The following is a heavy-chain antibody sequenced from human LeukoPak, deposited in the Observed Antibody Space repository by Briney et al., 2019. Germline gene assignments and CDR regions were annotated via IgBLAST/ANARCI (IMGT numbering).Heavy chain of an antibody. J-gene: IGHJ3*02. V-gene: IGHV3-21*01. CDR1: GFTFSSYS. D-gene: IGHD2-21*02. CDR2: ISSSSSYI. CDR3: ARDSVTYDAFDI. Sequence: GGSLRLSCAASGFTFSSYSMNWVRQAPGKGLEWVSSISSSSSYIYYADSVKGRFTISRDNAKNPLYLQMNSLRAEDTAVYYCARDSVTYDAFDIWGQGTMVTVSS.